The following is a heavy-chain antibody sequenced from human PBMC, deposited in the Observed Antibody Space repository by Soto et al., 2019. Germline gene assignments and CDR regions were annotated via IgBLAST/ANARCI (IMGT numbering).Heavy chain of an antibody. Sequence: EVQLLESGGGLVQPGRSLRLSCAASGFTFSSYAMTWVRQAPGKGLEWVSTISRSGDSTYYRDSVKGRFTISRDNFKNTVYLQMNSLRAEDTAGYYCAKTDKFNPQSSGWANRFDYWGQGTLVTVSS. CDR1: GFTFSSYA. CDR2: ISRSGDST. J-gene: IGHJ4*02. V-gene: IGHV3-23*01. CDR3: AKTDKFNPQSSGWANRFDY. D-gene: IGHD6-19*01.